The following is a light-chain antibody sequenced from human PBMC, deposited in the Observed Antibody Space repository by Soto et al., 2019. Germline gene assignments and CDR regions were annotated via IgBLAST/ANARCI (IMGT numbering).Light chain of an antibody. CDR3: ISYTSSSH. J-gene: IGLJ1*01. Sequence: QSALTQPASVSGSPGQSITISCTGTSSDVGGYNYVSWYQQHPGKAPKLMIYDVSNRPSGVSNRFSGSKSGNTASLTISGLQAEDEADYYCISYTSSSHFGTGTKLTVL. V-gene: IGLV2-14*01. CDR2: DVS. CDR1: SSDVGGYNY.